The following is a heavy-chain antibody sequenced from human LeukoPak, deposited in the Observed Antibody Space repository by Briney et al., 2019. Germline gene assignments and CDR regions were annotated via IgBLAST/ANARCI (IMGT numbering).Heavy chain of an antibody. CDR3: ARPSSSWYGALDS. CDR2: IKQDGSEK. V-gene: IGHV3-7*01. J-gene: IGHJ4*02. CDR1: GFTFSSDW. Sequence: PGGTLRLSCADSGFTFSSDWMSWVRQAPGKGLEGVANIKQDGSEKYYVDSVKGGFTISRDKAKNTLYLQLNSLRAEDTAVYYCARPSSSWYGALDSWGQGTLVTVSS. D-gene: IGHD6-13*01.